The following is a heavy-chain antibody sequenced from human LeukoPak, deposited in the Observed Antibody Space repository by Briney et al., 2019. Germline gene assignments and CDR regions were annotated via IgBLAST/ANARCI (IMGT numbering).Heavy chain of an antibody. D-gene: IGHD6-6*01. Sequence: SGGSLRLSCAASGFTFSSYAMSWVRQAPGKGLEWVSAISGSGGSTYYADSVKGRFTISKDNSKNTLYLQMNSLRAKDTAVYYCAKGSSSSRPYYFDFWGQGTLVTVSS. CDR2: ISGSGGST. CDR1: GFTFSSYA. CDR3: AKGSSSSRPYYFDF. J-gene: IGHJ4*02. V-gene: IGHV3-23*01.